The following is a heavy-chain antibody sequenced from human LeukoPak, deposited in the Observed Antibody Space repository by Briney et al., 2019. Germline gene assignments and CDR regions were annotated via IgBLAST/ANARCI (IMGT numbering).Heavy chain of an antibody. V-gene: IGHV4-59*01. CDR2: IYYSGST. J-gene: IGHJ4*02. D-gene: IGHD6-19*01. Sequence: SETLSLTCTVSGGSISSYYWSWIRQPPGKGLGWIGYIYYSGSTNYNPSLKSRVTISVDTSKNQFSLKLSSVTAADTAVYYCARGSGIAVAGAGLDWGQGTLVTVSS. CDR3: ARGSGIAVAGAGLD. CDR1: GGSISSYY.